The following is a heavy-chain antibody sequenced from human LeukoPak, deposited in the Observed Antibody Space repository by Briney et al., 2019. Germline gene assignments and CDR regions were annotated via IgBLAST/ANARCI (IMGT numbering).Heavy chain of an antibody. V-gene: IGHV4-39*01. CDR2: IYYSGST. J-gene: IGHJ6*03. CDR1: GGSISSSSYY. Sequence: TSETLSLTCTVSGGSISSSSYYWGWIRQPPGKGLEWVGSIYYSGSTYYNPSLKSRVTISVDTSKNQFSLKLSSVTAADTAVYYCARRVDYSTLGGYYYYYMDVWGKGTTVTVSS. CDR3: ARRVDYSTLGGYYYYYMDV. D-gene: IGHD4-11*01.